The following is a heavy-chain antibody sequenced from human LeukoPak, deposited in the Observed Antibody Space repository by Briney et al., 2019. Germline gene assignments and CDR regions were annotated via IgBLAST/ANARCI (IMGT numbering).Heavy chain of an antibody. CDR1: GGSISSSNW. J-gene: IGHJ4*02. CDR3: ARFPYYDFWSGSRYFDY. D-gene: IGHD3-3*01. CDR2: IYHSGST. V-gene: IGHV4-4*02. Sequence: SGTLSLTCAVSGGSISSSNWWSWVRQPPGKGLEWIGEIYHSGSTNYNPSLKSRVTISVDKSKNQFSLKLSSVTAADTAVYYCARFPYYDFWSGSRYFDYWGQGTLVAVSS.